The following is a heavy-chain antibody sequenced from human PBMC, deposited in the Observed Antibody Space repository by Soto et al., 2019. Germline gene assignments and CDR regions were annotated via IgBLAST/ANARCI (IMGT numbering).Heavy chain of an antibody. J-gene: IGHJ4*02. CDR1: GFTFSDAW. D-gene: IGHD3-22*01. CDR3: SAQTYFATSGYYSAFDF. V-gene: IGHV3-15*01. CDR2: IKSKIDGGTI. Sequence: GGSLRLSCVASGFTFSDAWMNWVRQAPGKGLEWVGRIKSKIDGGTIDYHAPVKGRFTVSRDDSRNTLYLQMNNLKTEDTALYYCSAQTYFATSGYYSAFDFGGQGTPVTVSS.